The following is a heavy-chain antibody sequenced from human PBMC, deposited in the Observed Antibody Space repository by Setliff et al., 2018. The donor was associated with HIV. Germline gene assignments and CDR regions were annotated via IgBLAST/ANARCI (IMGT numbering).Heavy chain of an antibody. CDR3: ASRVYYYDSSGYLREEGFDP. J-gene: IGHJ5*02. CDR1: GYSITNGYY. D-gene: IGHD3-22*01. CDR2: IYYSGST. Sequence: ETLSLTCSVSGYSITNGYYWGWIRQPPGKGLEWIGSIYYSGSTNYNPSLKSRVTISVDTSKNQFSLKLSSVTAADAAVYYCASRVYYYDSSGYLREEGFDPWGQGTLVTVSS. V-gene: IGHV4-38-2*02.